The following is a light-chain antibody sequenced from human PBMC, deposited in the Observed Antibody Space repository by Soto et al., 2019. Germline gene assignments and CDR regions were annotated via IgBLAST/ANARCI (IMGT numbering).Light chain of an antibody. CDR3: SSYTSSSTRV. CDR2: EVS. CDR1: SSDVGGYNY. V-gene: IGLV2-14*01. Sequence: QSALTQPASVSGSPGQSITISCTGTSSDVGGYNYVSWYQQHPGKAPKLMIYEVSSRPSGVSNRFSGSKSGNTASLTISGLQAEDEADYYCSSYTSSSTRVFSGGTKLTVL. J-gene: IGLJ3*02.